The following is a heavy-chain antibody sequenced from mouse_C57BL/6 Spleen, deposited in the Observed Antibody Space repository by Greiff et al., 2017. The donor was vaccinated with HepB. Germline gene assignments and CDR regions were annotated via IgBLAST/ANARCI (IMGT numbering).Heavy chain of an antibody. CDR3: ARRTVVALDY. CDR2: IDPSDSET. J-gene: IGHJ2*01. Sequence: QVQLQQPGAELVRPGSSVKLSCKASGYTFTSYWMHWVKQRPIQGLEWIGNIDPSDSETHYNQKFKDKATLTVDKSSSTAYMQLSSLTSEDSAVYYCARRTVVALDYWGQGTTLTVSS. V-gene: IGHV1-52*01. CDR1: GYTFTSYW. D-gene: IGHD1-1*01.